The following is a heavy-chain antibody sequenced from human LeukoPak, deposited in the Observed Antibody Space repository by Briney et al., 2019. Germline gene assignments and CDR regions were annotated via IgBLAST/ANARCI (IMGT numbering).Heavy chain of an antibody. D-gene: IGHD5-18*01. J-gene: IGHJ4*02. Sequence: SETLSLTCAVYGGSFSGYYWSWIRQPPGKGLEWIGEINRSGSTNYNPSLKSRVTISVDTSKNQFSLKLSSVTAADTAVYYCARVKMIQLWLFMEGYFDYWGQGTLVTVSS. V-gene: IGHV4-34*01. CDR1: GGSFSGYY. CDR2: INRSGST. CDR3: ARVKMIQLWLFMEGYFDY.